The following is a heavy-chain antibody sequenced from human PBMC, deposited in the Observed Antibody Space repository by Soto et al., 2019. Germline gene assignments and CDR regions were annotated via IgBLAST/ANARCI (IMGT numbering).Heavy chain of an antibody. D-gene: IGHD3-16*01. CDR3: ARQRLSLYYYYYYGMDV. Sequence: SETQSLTSTVSGGNIGSYYWSWIRQPPGKGLEWIGYIYYSGSTNYNPSLKSRVTISVDTSKNQFSLKLSSVTAADTAVYYCARQRLSLYYYYYYGMDVWGQGTTVTVSS. CDR1: GGNIGSYY. CDR2: IYYSGST. J-gene: IGHJ6*02. V-gene: IGHV4-59*08.